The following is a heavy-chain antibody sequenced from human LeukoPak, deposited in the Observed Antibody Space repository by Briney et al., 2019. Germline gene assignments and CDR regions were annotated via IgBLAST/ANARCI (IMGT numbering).Heavy chain of an antibody. Sequence: GGSLRLSCTASGFSFSNHNMNWVRQAPGKGLECVSYISSSSTISTIYYADSVKGRFTISRDNAKNSLYLQMNSLRAEDTAVYYCARADMDVWGQGTTVTVSS. CDR1: GFSFSNHN. CDR3: ARADMDV. V-gene: IGHV3-48*01. CDR2: ISSSSTISTI. J-gene: IGHJ6*02.